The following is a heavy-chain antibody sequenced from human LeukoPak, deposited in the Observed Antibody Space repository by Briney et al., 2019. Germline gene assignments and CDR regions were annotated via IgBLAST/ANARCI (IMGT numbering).Heavy chain of an antibody. Sequence: SETLSLTCTVSGGSISSYYWGWLRQPPGKGLEWIGSIYYSGSTYYNPSLKSRVTISVDTSKNQFSLKLSSVTATDTAVFYCARQYTGIDYWGQGTLVTVSS. CDR2: IYYSGST. CDR1: GGSISSYY. D-gene: IGHD2-2*02. J-gene: IGHJ4*02. CDR3: ARQYTGIDY. V-gene: IGHV4-39*01.